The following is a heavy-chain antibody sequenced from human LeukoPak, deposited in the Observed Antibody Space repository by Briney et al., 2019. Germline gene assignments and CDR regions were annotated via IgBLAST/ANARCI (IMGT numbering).Heavy chain of an antibody. J-gene: IGHJ4*02. CDR3: ARRGGHCSGGSCYTWDH. D-gene: IGHD2-15*01. CDR1: GGSISSSSYY. CDR2: IYYDGST. Sequence: PSETLSLTCTVSGGSISSSSYYWGWIRQPPGKGLEWIGTIYYDGSTWYNPSLKSRVTISADTSKNQFSLKLSSVTAADTAVYYCARRGGHCSGGSCYTWDHWGQGTLVTVSS. V-gene: IGHV4-39*01.